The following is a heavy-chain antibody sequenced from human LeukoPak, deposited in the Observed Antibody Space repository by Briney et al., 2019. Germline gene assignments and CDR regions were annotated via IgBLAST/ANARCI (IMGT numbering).Heavy chain of an antibody. Sequence: PGGSLRLSCAASGFTFSSYAMSWVRQAPGKGLEWVSAISGSGGSTYYADSVKGRFTISRDTSKNTLYLQMNSLRAEDTAVYYCASGYYYDSSGSTNASDIWGQGTMVTVSS. J-gene: IGHJ3*02. CDR3: ASGYYYDSSGSTNASDI. CDR1: GFTFSSYA. CDR2: ISGSGGST. V-gene: IGHV3-23*01. D-gene: IGHD3-22*01.